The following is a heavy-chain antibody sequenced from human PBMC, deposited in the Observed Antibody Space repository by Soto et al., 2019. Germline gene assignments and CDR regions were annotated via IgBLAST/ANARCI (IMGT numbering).Heavy chain of an antibody. CDR3: AKGDGDGNDDYDF. D-gene: IGHD2-21*01. CDR1: GITFSRYW. J-gene: IGHJ4*02. Sequence: GGSLRLSCAASGITFSRYWMHWVRQAPGKGLVWVSRMNSDGRSITYADSVKGRFTISRENAKNSLYLQMNSLRAGDTAIYYCAKGDGDGNDDYDFWGQGTLVTVSS. CDR2: MNSDGRSI. V-gene: IGHV3-74*01.